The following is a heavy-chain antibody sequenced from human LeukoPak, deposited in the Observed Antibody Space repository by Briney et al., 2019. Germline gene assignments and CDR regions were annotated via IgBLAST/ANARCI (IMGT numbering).Heavy chain of an antibody. J-gene: IGHJ3*02. D-gene: IGHD3-22*01. CDR3: ARARINHYDSSGNDAVDI. Sequence: PGGSLRLSCAASGFTFTSYSMKWVRQAPGKGLEWVSSISSSSSYIYYADSVKGRFTISRDNAKNSLYLQMNSLRAEDTAVYYCARARINHYDSSGNDAVDIWGQGTMVTVSS. CDR1: GFTFTSYS. V-gene: IGHV3-21*01. CDR2: ISSSSSYI.